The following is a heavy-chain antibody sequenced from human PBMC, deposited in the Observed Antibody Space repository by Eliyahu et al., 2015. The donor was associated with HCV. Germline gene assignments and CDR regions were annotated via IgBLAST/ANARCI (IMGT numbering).Heavy chain of an antibody. V-gene: IGHV3-7*02. CDR2: IKQDGSEK. CDR1: GIXXSXXW. J-gene: IGHJ4*02. CDR3: ATRPHRDDRETYFAVFDY. Sequence: EVQLVESGGGWVQPGGSLRISCAASGIXXSXXWMTWVRQAPGKGLEWVAXIKQDGSEKXYVDSVKGRFTISRDNAKYSLYLQMDSLRAEDTAVYYCATRPHRDDRETYFAVFDYWGQGTVVTVSS. D-gene: IGHD2/OR15-2a*01.